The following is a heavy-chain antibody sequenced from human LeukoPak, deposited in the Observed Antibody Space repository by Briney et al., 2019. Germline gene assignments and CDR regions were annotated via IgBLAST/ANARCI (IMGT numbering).Heavy chain of an antibody. CDR2: IYYSGST. V-gene: IGHV4-59*08. D-gene: IGHD1-26*01. CDR3: ARRGGSYPPGPFDI. Sequence: SETLSLTCTVSGGSISSYYWSWIRQPPGKGLEWIGYIYYSGSTNYNPSLKSRVTISVDTSKNQFSLKLSSVTAADTAVYYCARRGGSYPPGPFDIWGQGIMVTVSS. J-gene: IGHJ3*02. CDR1: GGSISSYY.